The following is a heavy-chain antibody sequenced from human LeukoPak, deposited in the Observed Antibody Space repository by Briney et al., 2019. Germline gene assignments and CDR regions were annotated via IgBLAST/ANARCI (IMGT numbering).Heavy chain of an antibody. Sequence: GGSLRLSCAASGFTFSIYAMGWVRQAPGEGLEWVSTISATGDSTYYADSVKGRLPISRDNTKSTLYLQMSSVRADDTAVYYCVKGGWGTVLAYWGQGTLVTVSS. J-gene: IGHJ4*02. CDR2: ISATGDST. CDR1: GFTFSIYA. V-gene: IGHV3-23*01. CDR3: VKGGWGTVLAY. D-gene: IGHD3-10*01.